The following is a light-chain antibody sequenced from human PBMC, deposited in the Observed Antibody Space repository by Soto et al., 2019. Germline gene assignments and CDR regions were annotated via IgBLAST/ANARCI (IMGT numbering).Light chain of an antibody. V-gene: IGLV2-8*01. CDR1: SSDVGAYNY. CDR3: GSYAGSNNLV. CDR2: EVS. Sequence: QSALTQPPSASGSPGQSVTISCTGTSSDVGAYNYVSWYQQHPGKAPKLMIYEVSKRPSGVPDRFSGSKSGNTASLTVSGLQAEDEAHYYCGSYAGSNNLVFGGGTKLTVL. J-gene: IGLJ3*02.